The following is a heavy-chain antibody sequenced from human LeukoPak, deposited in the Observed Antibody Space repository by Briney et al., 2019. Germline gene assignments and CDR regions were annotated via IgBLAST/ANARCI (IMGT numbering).Heavy chain of an antibody. CDR3: AKAAWGSYFDY. CDR2: ISSRDNTI. Sequence: GGSLRLSCAASGFTFSDYYMYWIRQAPGKGLEWVSYISSRDNTIYYADSVKGRFTISRDNAKNSLYLQMSSLRAEDTAVYYCAKAAWGSYFDYWGQGTLVTVSS. V-gene: IGHV3-11*01. D-gene: IGHD7-27*01. CDR1: GFTFSDYY. J-gene: IGHJ4*02.